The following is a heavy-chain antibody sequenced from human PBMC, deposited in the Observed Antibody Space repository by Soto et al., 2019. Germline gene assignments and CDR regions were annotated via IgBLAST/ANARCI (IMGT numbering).Heavy chain of an antibody. CDR3: ARDLPETPSDY. CDR2: ISAKNGNT. CDR1: GYTFTKYG. J-gene: IGHJ4*02. Sequence: QVQLVQSGADVKKPGASVKVSCKASGYTFTKYGISWVRQAPGQGLEWMGWISAKNGNTNLGQKFRGRVTLTTDTSTSTVDMELRSLTPDDTAVYYCARDLPETPSDYWGEGTLVTVSS. V-gene: IGHV1-18*01.